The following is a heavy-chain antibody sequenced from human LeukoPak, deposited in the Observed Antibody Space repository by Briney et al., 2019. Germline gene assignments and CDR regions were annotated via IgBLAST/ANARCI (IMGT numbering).Heavy chain of an antibody. CDR2: ISAYNGDT. CDR3: ARDSVATPTIRDFGY. CDR1: GYTFTSYG. J-gene: IGHJ4*02. Sequence: ASVKVSCKASGYTFTSYGFSWVRQAPGRGLEWMGWISAYNGDTNYAQKVQGRVTMTTDTSTSTAYMELRSLRSDDTAVYYCARDSVATPTIRDFGYWGQGTLVTVSS. D-gene: IGHD5-24*01. V-gene: IGHV1-18*01.